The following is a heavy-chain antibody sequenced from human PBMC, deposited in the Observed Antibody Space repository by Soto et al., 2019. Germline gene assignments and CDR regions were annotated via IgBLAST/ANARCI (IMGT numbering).Heavy chain of an antibody. CDR3: VGLAQRGLPAWVPR. CDR1: GFTFSSYG. V-gene: IGHV3-30*03. Sequence: PGGSLRLSCAASGFTFSSYGMHWVRQAPGKGLEWVAVISYDGSNKYYADSVKGRFTISRDNSKNTLYLQMNSLRAEDTAVYYCVGLAQRGLPAWVPRWGQGTLVTVSS. J-gene: IGHJ4*02. CDR2: ISYDGSNK. D-gene: IGHD3-9*01.